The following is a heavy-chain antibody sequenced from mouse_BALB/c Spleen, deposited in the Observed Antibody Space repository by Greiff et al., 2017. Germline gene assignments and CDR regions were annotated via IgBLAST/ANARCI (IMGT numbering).Heavy chain of an antibody. CDR1: GFNFKDYC. Sequence: VQLQQSGAGLVRPGAFVKFSCKASGFNFKDYCMHWVQQRPEQGLEWIGWIDRENGNTIYDPKFQGLASITADTTSNTAYLQLSSLTSEDTAVYYCAIYYYGRNYWGQGTTLTVSS. CDR3: AIYYYGRNY. V-gene: IGHV14-1*02. D-gene: IGHD1-1*01. J-gene: IGHJ2*01. CDR2: IDRENGNT.